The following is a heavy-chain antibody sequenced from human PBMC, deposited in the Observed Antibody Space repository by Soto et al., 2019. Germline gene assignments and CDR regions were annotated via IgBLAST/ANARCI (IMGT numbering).Heavy chain of an antibody. CDR2: IGSGRSDK. Sequence: GGSLRLSCTASGFTVSDFYMTWVRQAPGKGLEWLSDIGSGRSDKDYGDSVKGRNTISRDNAKNTLYLQMNSLTADDTAVYYCVSGGGGGGFDDWGQGTMVTVSS. J-gene: IGHJ4*01. D-gene: IGHD2-21*01. V-gene: IGHV3-11*03. CDR1: GFTVSDFY. CDR3: VSGGGGGGFDD.